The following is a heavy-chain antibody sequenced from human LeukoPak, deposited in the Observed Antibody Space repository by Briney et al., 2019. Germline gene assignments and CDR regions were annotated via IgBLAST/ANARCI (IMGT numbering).Heavy chain of an antibody. CDR1: GGTFSSYA. D-gene: IGHD4-11*01. J-gene: IGHJ2*01. Sequence: ASVKASCKASGGTFSSYAISWVRQAPGQGLEWMGWIGADSGDTHGDTHYAEKLQGRVTMTTDTSTDTAYMDLRSLTSDDTAVYYCARGSSPYNWYFDLWGRGTLVTVSS. CDR3: ARGSSPYNWYFDL. V-gene: IGHV1-18*01. CDR2: IGADSGDTHGDT.